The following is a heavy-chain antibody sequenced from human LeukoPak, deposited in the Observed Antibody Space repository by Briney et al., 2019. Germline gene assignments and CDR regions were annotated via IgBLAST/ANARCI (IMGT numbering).Heavy chain of an antibody. CDR2: MSNDGSKK. J-gene: IGHJ2*01. Sequence: GGSLRLSCSASGFTFSIYGMHWVRQAPGKGLEWVAVMSNDGSKKDYADSVKGRFTISRDNSKNTLYLQMNSLRADDTAVYYCARPLHYYYSNAAWYFDPWGRGTLVTVSS. CDR3: ARPLHYYYSNAAWYFDP. CDR1: GFTFSIYG. D-gene: IGHD3-22*01. V-gene: IGHV3-30*03.